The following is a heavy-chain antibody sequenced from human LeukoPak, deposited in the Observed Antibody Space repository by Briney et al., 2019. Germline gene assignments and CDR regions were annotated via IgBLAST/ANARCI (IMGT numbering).Heavy chain of an antibody. V-gene: IGHV3-7*01. CDR3: ARLVVRSADH. Sequence: GGSLGLSCEVSGFGFGNYWMGWFRQAPGKGLESVATINNDGKETYYVDSVKGRFTIYRDNAKNSMFLQMQRLRAEDAAIYYCARLVVRSADHWGQGTLVTVSS. J-gene: IGHJ1*01. D-gene: IGHD2-21*01. CDR2: INNDGKET. CDR1: GFGFGNYW.